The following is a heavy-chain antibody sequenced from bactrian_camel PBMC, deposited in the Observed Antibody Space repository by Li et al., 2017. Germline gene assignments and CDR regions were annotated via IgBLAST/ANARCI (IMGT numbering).Heavy chain of an antibody. CDR1: GYSDRVNC. CDR2: IHPGSLIT. J-gene: IGHJ4*01. CDR3: EKGYGGSESP. V-gene: IGHV3S1*01. D-gene: IGHD2*01. Sequence: QVQLVESGGGSVQAGGSLRLSCAVHGYSDRVNCMGWYREVPGKGHEGVATIHPGSLITTYADSVKGRFTISRDNAENTLHLQLNSLKTEDTAMYYCEKGYGGSESPRGQGTQVTVS.